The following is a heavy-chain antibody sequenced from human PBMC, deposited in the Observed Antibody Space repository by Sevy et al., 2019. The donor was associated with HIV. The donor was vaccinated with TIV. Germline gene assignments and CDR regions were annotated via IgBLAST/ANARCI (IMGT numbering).Heavy chain of an antibody. CDR3: AKSQMDDILTGCYFNDAFDM. CDR2: ISGSGDST. V-gene: IGHV3-23*01. Sequence: GGSLRLSCAASGFSFSSYAMSWVRQAPGKGLEWVSGISGSGDSTYYADFVKGRFTISRDNSKNTLYLQMNTLRAEDTAVYFCAKSQMDDILTGCYFNDAFDMWGQGTTVTVSS. D-gene: IGHD3-9*01. J-gene: IGHJ3*02. CDR1: GFSFSSYA.